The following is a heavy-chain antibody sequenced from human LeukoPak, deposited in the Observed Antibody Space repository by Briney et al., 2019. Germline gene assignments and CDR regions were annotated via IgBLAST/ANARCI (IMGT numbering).Heavy chain of an antibody. D-gene: IGHD5-12*01. J-gene: IGHJ4*02. CDR1: GYTFTSYG. Sequence: ASVTVSCTASGYTFTSYGISWVRQAPGQGLEWMGWISAYNGNTNYARKLQGRVTMTTDTSTSTAYMELRSLRSDDTAVYHCARGRSGYPEGTFDYWGQGTLVTVSS. V-gene: IGHV1-18*01. CDR3: ARGRSGYPEGTFDY. CDR2: ISAYNGNT.